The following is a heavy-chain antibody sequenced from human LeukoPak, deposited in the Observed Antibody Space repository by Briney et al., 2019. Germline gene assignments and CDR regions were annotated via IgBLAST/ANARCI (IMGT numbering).Heavy chain of an antibody. D-gene: IGHD4-17*01. CDR3: ASLTVTESY. CDR2: ISYDGSNK. CDR1: GFTFSSYA. J-gene: IGHJ4*02. V-gene: IGHV3-30-3*01. Sequence: GRSLRLSCAASGFTFSSYAMHWVRQAPGKGLEWVAVISYDGSNKYYADSVKGRFTIFRDNSKNTLYLQMNSLRAEDTAVYYCASLTVTESYWGQGTLVTVSS.